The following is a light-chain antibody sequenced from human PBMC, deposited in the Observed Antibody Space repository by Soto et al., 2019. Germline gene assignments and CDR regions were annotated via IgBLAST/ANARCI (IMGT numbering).Light chain of an antibody. V-gene: IGLV1-40*01. CDR3: QSPDISLRGSHV. Sequence: QCLLAQPPSVSGAPGQRVTISCTGSNSNIGAGYDVHWYQQLPGKVPKLLIYGNTNRPSGVPDRFSGSKSGTSASLAITGLQAGDEADYYCQSPDISLRGSHVFATGTKVTV. J-gene: IGLJ1*01. CDR1: NSNIGAGYD. CDR2: GNT.